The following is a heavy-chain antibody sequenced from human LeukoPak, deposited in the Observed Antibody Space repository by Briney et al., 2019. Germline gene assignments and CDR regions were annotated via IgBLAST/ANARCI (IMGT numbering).Heavy chain of an antibody. CDR2: IYYSGST. CDR3: AREKGQGFDNYGMEV. D-gene: IGHD3-10*01. V-gene: IGHV4-59*01. Sequence: SETLSLTCTVSGGSISSYYWSWIRQPPGKGLEWIGYIYYSGSTNYNPSLKSRVTISVDTSKNQFSLKLSSVTAADTAVYYCAREKGQGFDNYGMEVWGQGTTLTVS. J-gene: IGHJ6*02. CDR1: GGSISSYY.